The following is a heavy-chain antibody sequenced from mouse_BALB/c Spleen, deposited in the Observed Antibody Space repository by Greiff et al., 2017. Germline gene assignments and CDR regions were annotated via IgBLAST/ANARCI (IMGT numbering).Heavy chain of an antibody. Sequence: EVQLQQSGAELVRSGASVKLSCTASGFNIKDYYMHWVKQRPEQGLEWIGWIDPENGDTEYAPKFQGKATMTADTSSNTAYLPLSSLTSEDTAVYYCKRGLRDYFDYWGQGTTRTVSS. CDR2: IDPENGDT. V-gene: IGHV14-4*02. CDR1: GFNIKDYY. CDR3: KRGLRDYFDY. J-gene: IGHJ2*01. D-gene: IGHD2-2*01.